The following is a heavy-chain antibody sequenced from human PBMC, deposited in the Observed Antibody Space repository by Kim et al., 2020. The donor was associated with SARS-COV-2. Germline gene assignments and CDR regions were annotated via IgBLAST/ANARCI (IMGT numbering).Heavy chain of an antibody. D-gene: IGHD4-17*01. J-gene: IGHJ4*02. CDR1: GFTFSSYS. CDR2: ISSSSSYI. CDR3: ARVHGDPPGFDY. V-gene: IGHV3-21*01. Sequence: GGSLRLSCAASGFTFSSYSMNWVRQAPGKGLEWVSSISSSSSYIYYADSVKGRFTISRDNAKNSLYLQMNSLRAEDTAVYYCARVHGDPPGFDYWGQGTLVTVSS.